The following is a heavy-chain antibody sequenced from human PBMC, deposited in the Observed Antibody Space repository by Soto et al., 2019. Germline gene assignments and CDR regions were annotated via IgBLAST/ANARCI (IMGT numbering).Heavy chain of an antibody. Sequence: GGSLRLSCAASGFTFSSYAMHWVRQAPGKGLEWVAVISYDGSNKYYADSVKGRFTISRDNSKNTLYLQMNSLRAEDTAVYYCARVDGYDFWSGYFDYWGQGTLVTVSS. CDR2: ISYDGSNK. V-gene: IGHV3-30-3*01. CDR1: GFTFSSYA. J-gene: IGHJ4*02. CDR3: ARVDGYDFWSGYFDY. D-gene: IGHD3-3*01.